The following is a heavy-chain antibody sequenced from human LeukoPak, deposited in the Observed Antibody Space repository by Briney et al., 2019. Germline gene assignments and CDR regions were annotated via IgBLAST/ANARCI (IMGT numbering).Heavy chain of an antibody. CDR1: GFTFSSYG. CDR3: ARDGYSSTSWGSGGFDY. Sequence: GGSLRLSCAASGFTFSSYGMHWVRQAPGKGLEWVANIKQDGSEKYYVDSVKGRFTISRDNAKNSLYLQMNSLRAEDTAVYYCARDGYSSTSWGSGGFDYWGQGTLVTVSS. J-gene: IGHJ4*02. CDR2: IKQDGSEK. V-gene: IGHV3-7*01. D-gene: IGHD2-2*01.